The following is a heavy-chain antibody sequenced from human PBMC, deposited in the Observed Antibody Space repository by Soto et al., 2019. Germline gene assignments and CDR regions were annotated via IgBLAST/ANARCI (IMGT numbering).Heavy chain of an antibody. CDR2: ISISGGTT. D-gene: IGHD3-16*01. Sequence: PGGALRLSCAVSGFTFSSNALSWVRQAPGKGLEWVSVISISGGTTYYADSVKGRFTISRDNSKNTLYLQMNSLRVEDTAVYYCVKSPYYYYTVVWGKGPTVTVS. J-gene: IGHJ6*03. V-gene: IGHV3-23*01. CDR1: GFTFSSNA. CDR3: VKSPYYYYTVV.